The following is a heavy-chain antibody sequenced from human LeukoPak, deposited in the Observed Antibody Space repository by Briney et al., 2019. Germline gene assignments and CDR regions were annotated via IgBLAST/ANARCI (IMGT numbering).Heavy chain of an antibody. J-gene: IGHJ4*02. CDR2: ISSSSSTI. CDR3: ARDRDSGSNKIAY. D-gene: IGHD1-26*01. Sequence: ETLSLSCAVSGFTFSSYNMNWIRQAPGKGLEWLSYISSSSSTIYYPDSVKGRFTISRDNAKKSLYLQMNSLRAEDTAVYYCARDRDSGSNKIAYWGQGTLVTVYS. CDR1: GFTFSSYN. V-gene: IGHV3-48*04.